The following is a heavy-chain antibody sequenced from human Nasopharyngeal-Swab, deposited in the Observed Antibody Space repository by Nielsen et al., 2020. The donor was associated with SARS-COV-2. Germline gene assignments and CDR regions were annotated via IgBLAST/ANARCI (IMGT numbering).Heavy chain of an antibody. CDR3: ARLETVDTAMVTGGYFDY. D-gene: IGHD5-18*01. CDR1: GGSISSYY. J-gene: IGHJ4*02. V-gene: IGHV4-39*01. Sequence: SETLSLTCTVSGGSISSYYWGWIRQPPGKGLEWIGSIYYSGSTYYNPSLKSRVTISVDTSKNQFSLKLSSVTAADTAVYYCARLETVDTAMVTGGYFDYWGQGTLVTVSS. CDR2: IYYSGST.